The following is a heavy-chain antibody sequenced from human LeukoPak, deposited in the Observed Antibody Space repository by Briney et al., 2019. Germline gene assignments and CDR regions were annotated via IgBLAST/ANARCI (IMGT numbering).Heavy chain of an antibody. CDR2: IYYSGST. J-gene: IGHJ4*02. CDR1: GGSISSYY. V-gene: IGHV4-59*01. Sequence: SETLSLTCTVSGGSISSYYWSWIRQPPGKGLEWIGYIYYSGSTNYNPSLKSRVTISVDTSKNQFSLKLSSVTAADTAVYYCARLPVYCGGDCYSYGLDYWGQGTLVTVSS. D-gene: IGHD2-21*02. CDR3: ARLPVYCGGDCYSYGLDY.